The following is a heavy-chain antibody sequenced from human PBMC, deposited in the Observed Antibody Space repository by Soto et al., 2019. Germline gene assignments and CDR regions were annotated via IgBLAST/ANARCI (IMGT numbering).Heavy chain of an antibody. J-gene: IGHJ5*02. CDR2: IYYSGST. V-gene: IGHV4-61*01. D-gene: IGHD2-15*01. CDR3: ARTPIGDCSGGTCSNWFDP. CDR1: GGSVSSGSYY. Sequence: PETLSLTCTVSGGSVSSGSYYWSWIRQPPGKGLEWIGYIYYSGSTNYNPSLKSRVTISVDTSKNQFSLKLSSVTAADTAVYYCARTPIGDCSGGTCSNWFDPWGQGTPVTVAS.